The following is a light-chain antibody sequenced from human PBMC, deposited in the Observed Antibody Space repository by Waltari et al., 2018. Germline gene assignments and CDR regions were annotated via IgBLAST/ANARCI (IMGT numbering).Light chain of an antibody. CDR1: SFNIGGNL. CDR2: GNA. Sequence: QSVLTQPPSASGTPGQRVTISCSGGSFNIGGNLVNWYQQPPGTAPKLLIHGNAQRPSGVPDRFSGSKSGTSASLAISGLQSEDEADYYCAAWDDSLNGVIFGGGTKLSVL. CDR3: AAWDDSLNGVI. J-gene: IGLJ2*01. V-gene: IGLV1-44*01.